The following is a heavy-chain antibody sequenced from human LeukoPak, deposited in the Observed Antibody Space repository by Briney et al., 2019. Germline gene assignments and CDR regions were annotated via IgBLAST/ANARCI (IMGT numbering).Heavy chain of an antibody. J-gene: IGHJ4*02. CDR1: GGSFSGYY. CDR2: INHSGST. D-gene: IGHD6-13*01. Sequence: SETLSLTCAVYGGSFSGYYWSWIRQPPGKGLEWIGEINHSGSTNYNPSLKSRVTIAVDTSKNQFSLKLNSVTAADTAVYYCARGRWHPSVRVDYWGQGTLVTVSS. V-gene: IGHV4-34*01. CDR3: ARGRWHPSVRVDY.